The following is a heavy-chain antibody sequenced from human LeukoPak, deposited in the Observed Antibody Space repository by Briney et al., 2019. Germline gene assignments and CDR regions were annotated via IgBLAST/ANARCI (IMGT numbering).Heavy chain of an antibody. J-gene: IGHJ6*03. CDR2: IYYSGST. CDR1: GGSISSYY. Sequence: SETLSLTCTVSGGSISSYYWSWIRQPPGKGLEWIGYIYYSGSTNYNPSLKSRVTISVDTSKNQFSLKLSSVTAADTAVYYCAREVVVAATHLYYYYYYMDVWGKGTTVTVSS. V-gene: IGHV4-59*01. D-gene: IGHD2-15*01. CDR3: AREVVVAATHLYYYYYYMDV.